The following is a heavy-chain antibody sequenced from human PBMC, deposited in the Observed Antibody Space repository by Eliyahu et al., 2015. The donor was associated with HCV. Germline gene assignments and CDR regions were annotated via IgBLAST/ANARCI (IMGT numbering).Heavy chain of an antibody. D-gene: IGHD3-22*01. CDR1: GFSFXNYA. CDR2: ISGGGDKT. V-gene: IGHV3-23*01. Sequence: EVQLLESGGGLVQPGGSLRLSCAASGFSFXNYALGWVRQAPGEGLEWVXGISGGGDKTYSADSVKDRFTISRDNSKNTVHLQMNSLRAEDTAVYYCAKRDYYDSSGYAPLWDYWGQGTLVTVSS. J-gene: IGHJ4*02. CDR3: AKRDYYDSSGYAPLWDY.